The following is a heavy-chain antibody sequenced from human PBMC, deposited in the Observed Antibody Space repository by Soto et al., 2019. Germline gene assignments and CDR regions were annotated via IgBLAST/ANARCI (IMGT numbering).Heavy chain of an antibody. CDR2: IKSKTDGGTA. V-gene: IGHV3-15*01. Sequence: EVQLVESGGGLVKPGGSLRLSCAASGFTFSNAWMTWVRQAPGKGLEWVGRIKSKTDGGTADYAAPVKGRFTISRDDSKNTLYLQMHSLKTEDTAMYYCATGRFSSSLYFDYWGQGTLVTVSS. CDR1: GFTFSNAW. J-gene: IGHJ4*02. CDR3: ATGRFSSSLYFDY. D-gene: IGHD6-6*01.